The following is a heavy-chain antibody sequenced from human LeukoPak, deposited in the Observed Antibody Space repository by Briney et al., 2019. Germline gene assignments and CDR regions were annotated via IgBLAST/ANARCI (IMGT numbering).Heavy chain of an antibody. J-gene: IGHJ5*02. D-gene: IGHD2-2*02. Sequence: GASVKVSCKASGYTFTSYGISWVRQALGQGLEWMGGIIPIFGTANYAQKFQGRVTITTDESTSTAYMELSSLRSEDTAVYYCARELEGPYCSSTSCYTNWFDPWGQGTLVTVSS. CDR2: IIPIFGTA. V-gene: IGHV1-69*05. CDR3: ARELEGPYCSSTSCYTNWFDP. CDR1: GYTFTSYG.